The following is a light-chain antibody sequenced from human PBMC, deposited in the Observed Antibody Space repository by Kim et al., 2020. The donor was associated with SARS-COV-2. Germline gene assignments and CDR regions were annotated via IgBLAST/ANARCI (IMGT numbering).Light chain of an antibody. Sequence: SSELTQDPAVSVALGQTVRITCQGDSLRSYYARWYQQKPGQAPVLVIYGKNNRPSGIPDRFSGSSSGNTASLTITGAQAEDEADYYCNSRDSSGNIWVFGGGTQLTVL. V-gene: IGLV3-19*01. CDR2: GKN. CDR1: SLRSYY. CDR3: NSRDSSGNIWV. J-gene: IGLJ2*01.